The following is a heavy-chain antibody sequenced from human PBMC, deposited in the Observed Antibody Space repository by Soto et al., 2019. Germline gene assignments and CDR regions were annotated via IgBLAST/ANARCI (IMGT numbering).Heavy chain of an antibody. D-gene: IGHD1-26*01. J-gene: IGHJ4*02. Sequence: PSETLSLTCAVYGGSFSGYYWSWIRQPPGKGLEWIGEINHSGSTNYNPSLKSRVTISVDTSKNQFSLKLSSVTAADTAVYYCASLPMGAIDYWGQGTLVTVS. V-gene: IGHV4-34*01. CDR1: GGSFSGYY. CDR3: ASLPMGAIDY. CDR2: INHSGST.